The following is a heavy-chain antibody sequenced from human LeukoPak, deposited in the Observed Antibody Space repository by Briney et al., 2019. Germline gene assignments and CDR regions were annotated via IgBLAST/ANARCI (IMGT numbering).Heavy chain of an antibody. D-gene: IGHD2-2*01. CDR1: EFTFSSYG. CDR3: AKDSSTSCHD. V-gene: IGHV3-30*18. CDR2: ISYDGSNK. J-gene: IGHJ4*02. Sequence: PGGSLRLSCAAPEFTFSSYGMHWFRQAPGKGLEWVAVISYDGSNKYYADSVKGRFTISRDNSKSTLYLQMNSLRAEDTAVYYCAKDSSTSCHDWGQGTLVTVSS.